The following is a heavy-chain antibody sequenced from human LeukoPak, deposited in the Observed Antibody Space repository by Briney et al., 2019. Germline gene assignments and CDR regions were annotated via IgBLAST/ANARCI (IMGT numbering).Heavy chain of an antibody. V-gene: IGHV3-9*01. J-gene: IGHJ6*03. CDR3: AKVGILTGYVYYYYYMDV. CDR1: GFKFDDFA. CDR2: VSWSGAQT. Sequence: PGRSLRLSCVASGFKFDDFAMFWVRQVPGKGLDWVAHVSWSGAQTGYADSVKGRFTISRDNSKNTLYLQMNSLRAEDTAVYYCAKVGILTGYVYYYYYMDVWGKGTTVTVSS. D-gene: IGHD3-9*01.